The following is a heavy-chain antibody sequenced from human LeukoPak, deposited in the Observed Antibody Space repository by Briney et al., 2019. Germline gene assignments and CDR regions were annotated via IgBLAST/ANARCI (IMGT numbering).Heavy chain of an antibody. CDR1: GGTFSSYT. J-gene: IGHJ6*02. Sequence: SVKVSCKASGGTFSSYTISWVRQAPGQGLEWMGGIIPILGIANYAQKFQGRVTITADKSTSTAYMELSSLRSEDTAVYYCARGKMVTRGMDVWGQGTTVTVSS. D-gene: IGHD4-23*01. CDR2: IIPILGIA. V-gene: IGHV1-69*10. CDR3: ARGKMVTRGMDV.